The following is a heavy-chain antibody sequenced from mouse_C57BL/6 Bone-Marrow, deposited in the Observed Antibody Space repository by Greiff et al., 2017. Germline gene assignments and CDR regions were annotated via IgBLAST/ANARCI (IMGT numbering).Heavy chain of an antibody. CDR3: ARATIVASPFAY. D-gene: IGHD1-1*01. Sequence: EVQLVESVAELVRPGASVKLSCTASGFNIKNTYMHWVKQRPEQGLEWIGRIDPANGNTKYAPKFQGKATITADTSSNTAYLQLSSLPSEYTAIYYCARATIVASPFAYWGQGTLVTVSA. J-gene: IGHJ3*01. CDR1: GFNIKNTY. CDR2: IDPANGNT. V-gene: IGHV14-3*01.